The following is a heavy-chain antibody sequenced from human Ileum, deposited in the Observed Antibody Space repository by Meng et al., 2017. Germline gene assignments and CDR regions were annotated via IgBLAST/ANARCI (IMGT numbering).Heavy chain of an antibody. J-gene: IGHJ4*02. V-gene: IGHV4-61*01. CDR2: MYFSGST. D-gene: IGHD3-22*01. CDR3: ARGHYDKYFDS. CDR1: GGSVNTGSYY. Sequence: QGQLQESGPGLVRPSETLSLTCTISGGSVNTGSYYWSWIRQPPGKGLEWIGYMYFSGSTKYNASLKSRVSISVDTSKKQFSPNLTSVTAADTAVYYCARGHYDKYFDSWGQGTLVTVSS.